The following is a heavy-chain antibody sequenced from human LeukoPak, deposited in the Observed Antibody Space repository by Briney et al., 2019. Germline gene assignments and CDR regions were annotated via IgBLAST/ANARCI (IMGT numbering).Heavy chain of an antibody. Sequence: GGSLRLSCAASGFTFSSYAMTWVRQAPGKGLEWVSVITGRGDSTYYADSVKGRFTISRDNSKNTLYLQMKSLGAEDTALYYCAKDSTHDYFYNYMDAWGKGTTVTGSS. J-gene: IGHJ6*03. V-gene: IGHV3-23*01. CDR3: AKDSTHDYFYNYMDA. CDR1: GFTFSSYA. CDR2: ITGRGDST. D-gene: IGHD5/OR15-5a*01.